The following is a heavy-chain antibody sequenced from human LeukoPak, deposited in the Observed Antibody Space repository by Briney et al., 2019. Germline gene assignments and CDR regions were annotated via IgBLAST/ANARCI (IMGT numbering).Heavy chain of an antibody. CDR1: GGSFSGYY. J-gene: IGHJ4*02. D-gene: IGHD6-6*01. Sequence: SETLSLTCAAYGGSFSGYYWSWIRQPPGKGLEWIGEINHSGSTNYNPSLKSRVTISVDTSKNQFSLKLSSVTAADTAVYYCARGTLVGYSSSSGPRHFDYWGQGTLVTVPS. V-gene: IGHV4-34*01. CDR2: INHSGST. CDR3: ARGTLVGYSSSSGPRHFDY.